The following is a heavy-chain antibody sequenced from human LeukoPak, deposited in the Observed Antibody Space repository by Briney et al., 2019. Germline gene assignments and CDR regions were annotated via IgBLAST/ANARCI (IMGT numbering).Heavy chain of an antibody. J-gene: IGHJ2*01. CDR1: GASIRSYY. CDR3: ARHPLLGSYWYFDL. V-gene: IGHV4-4*09. CDR2: IYSSGSS. Sequence: SETLSPTCTVSGASIRSYYWSWIRQPPGKGLEWIGYIYSSGSSNYIPSLRSRVTISLDTSKNQFSLKLNSVAAADTAVYYCARHPLLGSYWYFDLWGRGTLVTVYS. D-gene: IGHD1-26*01.